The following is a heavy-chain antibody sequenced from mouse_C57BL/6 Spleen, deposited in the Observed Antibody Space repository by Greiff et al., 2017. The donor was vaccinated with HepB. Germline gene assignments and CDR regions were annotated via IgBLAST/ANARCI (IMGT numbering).Heavy chain of an antibody. CDR1: GYTFTSYT. Sequence: VQLQQSGAELARPGASVKMSCKASGYTFTSYTMHWVKQRPGQGLEWIGYINPSSGYTKYNQKFKDKATLTADKSSSTAYMQRSSLTSEDSAVYYCARDGNYYGSSLYFDYWGQGTTRTVSS. V-gene: IGHV1-4*01. CDR3: ARDGNYYGSSLYFDY. J-gene: IGHJ2*01. CDR2: INPSSGYT. D-gene: IGHD1-1*01.